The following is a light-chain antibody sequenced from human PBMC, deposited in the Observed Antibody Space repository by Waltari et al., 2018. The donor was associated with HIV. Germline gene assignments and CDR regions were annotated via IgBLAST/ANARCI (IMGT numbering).Light chain of an antibody. V-gene: IGKV3-15*01. J-gene: IGKJ2*01. CDR1: QSVRTS. Sequence: DIVMTQSPAILSVSPGESVTLSCRASQSVRTSLAWYQQKPGQAPRLLIYGASTRATGIPARFRGSGSGTEFTLTISSLQSEDSAVYHCQQYDDWPPFTFGQGTKLEIK. CDR3: QQYDDWPPFT. CDR2: GAS.